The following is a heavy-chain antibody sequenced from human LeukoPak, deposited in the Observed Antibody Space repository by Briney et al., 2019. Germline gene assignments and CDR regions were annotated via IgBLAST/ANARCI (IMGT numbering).Heavy chain of an antibody. J-gene: IGHJ4*02. D-gene: IGHD3-3*01. V-gene: IGHV3-53*01. CDR1: GFTVSSNY. CDR3: ARVSGFRVY. CDR2: LYSGGNT. Sequence: GGSLRLSCAASGFTVSSNYMSWVRQAPGKGLEWVSVLYSGGNTYYTDSVKGRFTTSRDNSKNTLYLQMNSLRGEDTAVCYCARVSGFRVYWGQGTLVTVS.